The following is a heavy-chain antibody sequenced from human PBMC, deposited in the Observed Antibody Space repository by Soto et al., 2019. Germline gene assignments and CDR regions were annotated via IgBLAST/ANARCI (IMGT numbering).Heavy chain of an antibody. V-gene: IGHV3-30*18. CDR2: ISYDGSNE. J-gene: IGHJ4*02. Sequence: QVQLVESGGGVVQPGRSLRLSCAASGFTFSSYGMHWVRQAPGKGLEWVAVISYDGSNEYYADSVKGRFTISRDNSKNTLYLQMNSLRAEVTALYYCAKDSGVSSDFDYWGQGTLVTVSS. CDR1: GFTFSSYG. D-gene: IGHD1-26*01. CDR3: AKDSGVSSDFDY.